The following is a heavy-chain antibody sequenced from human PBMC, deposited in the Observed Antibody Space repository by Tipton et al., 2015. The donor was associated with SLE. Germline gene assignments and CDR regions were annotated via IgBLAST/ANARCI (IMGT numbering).Heavy chain of an antibody. CDR1: GFTFSTYA. V-gene: IGHV3-30*04. D-gene: IGHD6-19*01. J-gene: IGHJ4*02. Sequence: SLRLSCAASGFTFSTYAMHWVRQAPGKGLEWVAVVSYDGNNKDYADSVKGRFTISRDNSKNTLDLQMNSLRAEDTAVYYCARQYSSGYSVGYWGQGTLVTVSS. CDR3: ARQYSSGYSVGY. CDR2: VSYDGNNK.